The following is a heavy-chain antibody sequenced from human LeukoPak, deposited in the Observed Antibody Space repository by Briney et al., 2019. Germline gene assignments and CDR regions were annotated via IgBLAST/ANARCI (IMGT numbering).Heavy chain of an antibody. CDR2: IYTSGST. Sequence: PSETLSLTCTVSGGSISSYYWSWIRQPPGKGLEWIGRIYTSGSTNYNPSLKSRVTMSVGTSKNQFSLKLSSVTAADTAVYYCASEASYYMDVWGKGTTVTVSS. CDR3: ASEASYYMDV. D-gene: IGHD1-26*01. J-gene: IGHJ6*03. V-gene: IGHV4-4*07. CDR1: GGSISSYY.